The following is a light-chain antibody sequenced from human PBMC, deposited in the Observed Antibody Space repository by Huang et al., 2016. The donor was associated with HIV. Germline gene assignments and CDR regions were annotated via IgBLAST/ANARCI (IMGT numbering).Light chain of an antibody. V-gene: IGKV3-11*01. CDR1: QSIGTY. J-gene: IGKJ4*01. CDR2: DLS. CDR3: QQRSKWPLT. Sequence: EIVLTQSPVTLSLSPGDRATLSCRASQSIGTYLAWYQQKSGQAPRLLIYDLSNRAAGVPARFSASGSDTDFTLTMASLDPDDFAIYHCQQRSKWPLTFGGGTKVEMK.